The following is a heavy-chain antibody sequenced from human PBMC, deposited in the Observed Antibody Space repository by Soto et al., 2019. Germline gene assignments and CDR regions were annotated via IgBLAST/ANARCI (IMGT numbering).Heavy chain of an antibody. J-gene: IGHJ4*02. CDR1: GLTFNNYA. V-gene: IGHV3-23*01. CDR3: AKGRGGSGSLTPRVDF. D-gene: IGHD3-10*01. CDR2: ISGGGDTT. Sequence: EVQLLESGGGLVQPGGSLRLSCAASGLTFNNYAMTWVRQAPGKGLKWVSAISGGGDTTSYADSVKGRFTVSRDGSKNTLYLQMSSLRAEDTALYYCAKGRGGSGSLTPRVDFWGQGTLVTVSS.